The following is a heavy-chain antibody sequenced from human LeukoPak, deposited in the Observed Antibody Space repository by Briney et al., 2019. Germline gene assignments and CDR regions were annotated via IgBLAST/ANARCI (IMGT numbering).Heavy chain of an antibody. V-gene: IGHV1-69*05. D-gene: IGHD3-22*01. CDR3: AREPLTMIKIRPFDY. Sequence: SVKVSCKASGGTFSSYAISWVRQAPGQGLEWTGRIIPIFGTANYAQKFQGRVTITTDESTSTAYMELSSLRSEDTAVYYCAREPLTMIKIRPFDYWGQGTLVTVSS. J-gene: IGHJ4*02. CDR1: GGTFSSYA. CDR2: IIPIFGTA.